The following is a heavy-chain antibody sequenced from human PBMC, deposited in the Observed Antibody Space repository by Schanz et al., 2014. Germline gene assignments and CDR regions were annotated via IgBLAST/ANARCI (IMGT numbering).Heavy chain of an antibody. CDR1: GGTFSSDT. D-gene: IGHD3-22*01. CDR3: AREVGLYDRGWFDP. Sequence: QLQLVQSGAEVKKPGSSVGVSCKASGGTFSSDTFSWVRQAPGQGLEWMGRIVPIAGITNYAQRFQGRVTITADKSSDTAYMELSSLRSEDTAVYYCAREVGLYDRGWFDPWGQGTLVTVSS. J-gene: IGHJ5*02. CDR2: IVPIAGIT. V-gene: IGHV1-69*09.